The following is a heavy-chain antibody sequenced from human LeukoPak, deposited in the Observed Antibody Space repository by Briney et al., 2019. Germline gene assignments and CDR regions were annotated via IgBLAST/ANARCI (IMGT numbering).Heavy chain of an antibody. V-gene: IGHV3-48*04. J-gene: IGHJ4*02. CDR2: ISSSSSTI. D-gene: IGHD3-9*01. CDR1: GFTFSSYS. Sequence: GGSLRLSCAASGFTFSSYSMNWVRQAPGKGLEWVSYISSSSSTIYYADSVKGRFTISRDNAKNSLYLQMNSLRAEDTAVYYCARAGDFILTGPCFDYWGQGTLVTVSS. CDR3: ARAGDFILTGPCFDY.